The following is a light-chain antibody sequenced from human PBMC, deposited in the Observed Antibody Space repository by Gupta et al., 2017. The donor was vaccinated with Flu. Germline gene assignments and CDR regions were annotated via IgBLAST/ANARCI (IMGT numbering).Light chain of an antibody. Sequence: QSALTQPASVSGSPGQSITISCTGTSSDIGGYNYVSWYQQHPGKAPKFLIYEVKNRPSGVSDRFSGSKSGNTASLTISGLQAEDEADYYCSSYTSNYTFVVFGGGTKLTVL. CDR2: EVK. V-gene: IGLV2-14*01. J-gene: IGLJ2*01. CDR1: SSDIGGYNY. CDR3: SSYTSNYTFVV.